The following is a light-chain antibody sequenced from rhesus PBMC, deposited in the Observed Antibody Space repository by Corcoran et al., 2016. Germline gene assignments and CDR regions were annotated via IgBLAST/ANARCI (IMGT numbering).Light chain of an antibody. V-gene: IGKV3-24*04. CDR3: QQSSDLVS. Sequence: ETVVTQSPVTLALSPGERATLSCRTSQNVGTDLAWYQQKPGQAPSLLIFGAFRRATGIPERFSGSGSGTDFTLPISSLEPEDVGVYFCQQSSDLVSFGGGTKVEIK. CDR2: GAF. CDR1: QNVGTD. J-gene: IGKJ4*01.